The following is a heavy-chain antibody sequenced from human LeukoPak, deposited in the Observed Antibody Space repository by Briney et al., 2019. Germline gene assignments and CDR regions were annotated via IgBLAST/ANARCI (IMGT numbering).Heavy chain of an antibody. Sequence: SETLSLTCTVSGGSISSYYWSWIRQPPGKGLEWIGYIYYSGSTNYNPSLKSRVTISVDTSKNQFSLKLSSVTAADTAVYYCARDLDYGSGNYFDYWGQGTLVTVSS. CDR1: GGSISSYY. J-gene: IGHJ4*02. D-gene: IGHD3-10*01. CDR2: IYYSGST. V-gene: IGHV4-59*01. CDR3: ARDLDYGSGNYFDY.